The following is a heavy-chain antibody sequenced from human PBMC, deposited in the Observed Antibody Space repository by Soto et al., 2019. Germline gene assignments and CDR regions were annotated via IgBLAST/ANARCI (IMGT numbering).Heavy chain of an antibody. D-gene: IGHD3-10*01. V-gene: IGHV3-72*01. CDR3: TRAPSYYGSGSYH. CDR1: GFRFSDPY. CDR2: IKNRANSYAT. Sequence: GSLRLSCAASGFRFSDPYMDWVRQAPGKGLQWVGRIKNRANSYATDYAASVNGRFTISRDDSKNSVYLQMNSLKTEDTAVYYCTRAPSYYGSGSYHWGQGTLVTVSS. J-gene: IGHJ4*02.